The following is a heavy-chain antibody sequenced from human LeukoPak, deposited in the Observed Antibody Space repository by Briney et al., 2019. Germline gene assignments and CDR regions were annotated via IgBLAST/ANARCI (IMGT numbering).Heavy chain of an antibody. J-gene: IGHJ4*02. D-gene: IGHD6-13*01. V-gene: IGHV1-24*01. CDR2: FDPEDGET. Sequence: ASVKVSCKVSGYTLTELSMHWVRQAPGKGLEWMGGFDPEDGETIYAQKFQGRVTMTEDTSTDAAYMELSSLRSEDTAVYYCATGEAAAGRGYYFDYWGQGTLVTVSS. CDR3: ATGEAAAGRGYYFDY. CDR1: GYTLTELS.